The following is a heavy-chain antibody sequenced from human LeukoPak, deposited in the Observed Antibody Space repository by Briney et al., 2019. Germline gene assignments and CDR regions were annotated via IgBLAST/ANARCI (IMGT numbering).Heavy chain of an antibody. D-gene: IGHD6-13*01. V-gene: IGHV4-59*11. CDR2: IYYSGST. Sequence: PSETLSLTCTVSGGSISSHYWSWIRQPPGKGLEWIGYIYYSGSTNYNPSLKSRVTISVDTSKNQFSLKLSSVTAADTAVYYCARVGSSPNWFDPWGQGTLVTVSS. CDR1: GGSISSHY. J-gene: IGHJ5*02. CDR3: ARVGSSPNWFDP.